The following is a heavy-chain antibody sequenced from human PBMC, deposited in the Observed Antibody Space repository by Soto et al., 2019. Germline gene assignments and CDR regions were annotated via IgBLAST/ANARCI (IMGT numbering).Heavy chain of an antibody. CDR1: GFTFSSYA. V-gene: IGHV3-23*01. CDR3: AKDRAYDSSGYYHGPFDY. J-gene: IGHJ4*02. D-gene: IGHD3-22*01. CDR2: ISGGGGST. Sequence: PGGSLRLSCAASGFTFSSYAMSWVRQTPGKGLEWVSAISGGGGSTYYADSVKGRFTISRDNSKNTLHLQMNSLRAEDTALYYSAKDRAYDSSGYYHGPFDYWGQGTLVTVSS.